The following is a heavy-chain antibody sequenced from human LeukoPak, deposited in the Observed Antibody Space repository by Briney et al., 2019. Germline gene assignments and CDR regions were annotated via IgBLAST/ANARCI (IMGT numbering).Heavy chain of an antibody. CDR1: GGSISSYS. CDR2: IYYSGST. D-gene: IGHD6-25*01. Sequence: PSETLSLTCTVSGGSISSYSWNWIRQPPGKGLEWIGYIYYSGSTNYNPSLKSRVTISVDTSKNQFSLKLSSVTAADTAVYYCARELVVAAGFDYWGQGTLVTVSS. V-gene: IGHV4-59*01. J-gene: IGHJ4*02. CDR3: ARELVVAAGFDY.